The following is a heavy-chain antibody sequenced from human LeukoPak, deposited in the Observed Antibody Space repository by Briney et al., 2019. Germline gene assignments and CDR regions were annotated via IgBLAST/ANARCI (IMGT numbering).Heavy chain of an antibody. J-gene: IGHJ4*02. CDR2: ISGSGGGT. D-gene: IGHD6-19*01. CDR1: GFTFSSYA. CDR3: AREWYSSGWYY. V-gene: IGHV3-23*01. Sequence: GGSLRLSCAASGFTFSSYAMSWVRQAPEKGLEWVSTISGSGGGTYYADSVKGRFTISRDDSKNTLYLQMNSLRAEDTAVYYCAREWYSSGWYYWGQGTLVTVSS.